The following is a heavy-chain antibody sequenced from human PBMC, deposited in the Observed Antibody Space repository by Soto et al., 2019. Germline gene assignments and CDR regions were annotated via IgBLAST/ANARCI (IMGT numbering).Heavy chain of an antibody. Sequence: EVPLVESGGGLVQPGRSLRLSCAASGFTFDDYAMHWVRQAPGKGLEWVSGIGWNSATVGYADSVEGRFIISRDNDKNALYLQMKSLRAEDEALYYCGKVGGVIDYWGQGSLVTVSS. CDR3: GKVGGVIDY. J-gene: IGHJ4*02. CDR1: GFTFDDYA. CDR2: IGWNSATV. V-gene: IGHV3-9*01. D-gene: IGHD3-16*01.